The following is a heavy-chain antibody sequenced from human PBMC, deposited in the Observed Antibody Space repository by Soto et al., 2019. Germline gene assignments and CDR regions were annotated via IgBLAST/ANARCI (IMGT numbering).Heavy chain of an antibody. D-gene: IGHD4-17*01. J-gene: IGHJ3*02. CDR3: GRTYGDYALDAFDI. CDR1: GYTFTSYN. Sequence: ASVKISFGAAGYTFTSYNMHGVRQATGQGLEWMGIINPSGGSTSYAQKFQGRVTMTRDTSTSTVYMELSSLRSEDTAVYYCGRTYGDYALDAFDIWGQGTMVTVS. CDR2: INPSGGST. V-gene: IGHV1-46*01.